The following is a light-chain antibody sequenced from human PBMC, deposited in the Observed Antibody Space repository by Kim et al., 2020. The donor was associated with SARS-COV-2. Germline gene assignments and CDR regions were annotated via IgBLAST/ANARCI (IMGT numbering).Light chain of an antibody. CDR3: QQYHDSLT. CDR2: GAS. CDR1: QSTITTF. J-gene: IGKJ4*01. Sequence: PVKIATPSSRSSQSTITTFLACYPHKRGQAPMPLIYGASRSATGIPDRFRGSGSGTDFSLTISRLAPEDFAVYYCQQYHDSLTFGGGTKVDIK. V-gene: IGKV3-20*01.